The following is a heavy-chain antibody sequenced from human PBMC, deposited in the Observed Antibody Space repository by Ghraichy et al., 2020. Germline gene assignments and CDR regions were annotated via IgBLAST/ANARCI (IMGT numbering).Heavy chain of an antibody. Sequence: SETLSLTCAVSGGSISSSNWWSWVRQPPGKGLEWIGKIYHSGSTNYNPSLKSRVTISVDKSKNQFSLKLSSVTAADTAVYYCARDPAPRVGAFDIWGQGTMVTVSS. CDR2: IYHSGST. J-gene: IGHJ3*02. D-gene: IGHD1-26*01. V-gene: IGHV4-4*02. CDR1: GGSISSSNW. CDR3: ARDPAPRVGAFDI.